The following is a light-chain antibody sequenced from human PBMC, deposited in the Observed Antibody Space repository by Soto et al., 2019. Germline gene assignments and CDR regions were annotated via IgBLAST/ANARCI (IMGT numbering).Light chain of an antibody. V-gene: IGLV1-40*01. CDR3: QSYDSRLSAVV. CDR2: GNS. J-gene: IGLJ2*01. CDR1: SSNIGAGYD. Sequence: QSVLTQPPSVSGAPGQRVTISCTGSSSNIGAGYDVHWYQQLPGTAPKLIIYGNSNRPSGVPDRFSGSKSGTSASLAITGLQAEDEADYYCQSYDSRLSAVVFGGGTKLTVL.